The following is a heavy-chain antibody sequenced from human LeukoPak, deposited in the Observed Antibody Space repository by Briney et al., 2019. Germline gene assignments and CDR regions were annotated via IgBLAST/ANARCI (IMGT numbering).Heavy chain of an antibody. CDR3: ARGGYDSSGENDY. Sequence: SVKVSCKASGYTFTGYYMHWVRQAPGQGLEWMGWINPNSGGTNYAQKFQGRVTMTRDTSISTAYMELSRLRSDDTAVYYCARGGYDSSGENDYWGQGTLVTVSS. J-gene: IGHJ4*02. CDR1: GYTFTGYY. CDR2: INPNSGGT. D-gene: IGHD3-22*01. V-gene: IGHV1-2*02.